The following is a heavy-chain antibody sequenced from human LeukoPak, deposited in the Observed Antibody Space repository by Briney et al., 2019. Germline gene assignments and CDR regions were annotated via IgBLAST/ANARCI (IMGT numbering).Heavy chain of an antibody. CDR3: ARRRYGSSGWYDY. CDR1: GGSISSGSYY. Sequence: SQTLSLTCTVSGGSISSGSYYWSWIRQPAGKGLEWIGRIYTSGSTNYNPSLKSRVTISVDTSKNQFSLKLSSVTAADTAVYYCARRRYGSSGWYDYWGQGTLVTVSS. D-gene: IGHD6-19*01. J-gene: IGHJ4*02. V-gene: IGHV4-61*02. CDR2: IYTSGST.